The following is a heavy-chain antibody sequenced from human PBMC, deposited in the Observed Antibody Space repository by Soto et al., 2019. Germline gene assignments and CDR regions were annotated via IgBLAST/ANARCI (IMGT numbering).Heavy chain of an antibody. CDR3: ASPYGASWYWFDP. Sequence: QVTVKESGPVLVKPTETLTLTCTVSGFSLSNAGLGVSWIRQPPGKALEWLAHIFSNDEKSYSTSLKSRLTISKDTSKSQVVLIMTNMDPVDTATYYCASPYGASWYWFDPWGQGTLVTVSS. V-gene: IGHV2-26*01. CDR1: GFSLSNAGLG. CDR2: IFSNDEK. D-gene: IGHD6-13*01. J-gene: IGHJ5*02.